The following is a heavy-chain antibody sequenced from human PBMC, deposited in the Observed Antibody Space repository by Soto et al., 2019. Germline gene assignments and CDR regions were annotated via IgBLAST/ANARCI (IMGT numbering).Heavy chain of an antibody. CDR1: GYTFTSYG. CDR3: ARDVPNIVLVPAAPEYYYYYGMDV. CDR2: ISAYNGNT. Sequence: ASVKVSCKASGYTFTSYGISWVRQAPGQGLEWMGWISAYNGNTNYAQKLQGRVTMTTDTSTSTAYMELRSLRSDDTAVYYCARDVPNIVLVPAAPEYYYYYGMDVWGQ. D-gene: IGHD2-2*01. J-gene: IGHJ6*02. V-gene: IGHV1-18*01.